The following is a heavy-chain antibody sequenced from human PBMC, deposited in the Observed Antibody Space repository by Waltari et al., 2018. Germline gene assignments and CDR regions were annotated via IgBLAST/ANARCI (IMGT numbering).Heavy chain of an antibody. V-gene: IGHV1-8*03. D-gene: IGHD6-6*01. CDR2: MNPNMGNT. CDR3: ARGSSSSHYGMDV. Sequence: QVQLVQSGAEVKKPGASVKVSCKASGYTFTSYDINWVRQATGQGLELNGWMNPNMGNTSYAQKFQGRGTITRNPSISTAYLQWSSLKASDTAMYYCARGSSSSHYGMDVWGQGTTVTVSS. J-gene: IGHJ6*02. CDR1: GYTFTSYD.